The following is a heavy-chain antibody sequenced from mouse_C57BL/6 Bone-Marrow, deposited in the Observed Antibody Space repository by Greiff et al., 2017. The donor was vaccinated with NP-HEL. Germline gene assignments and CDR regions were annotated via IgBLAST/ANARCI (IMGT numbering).Heavy chain of an antibody. CDR2: IYPGDGDT. Sequence: QVQLQQSGPELVKPGASVKISCKASGYAFSSSWMNWVKQRPGKGLEWIGRIYPGDGDTNYNGKFKGKATLTADKSSSTAYMQLSSLTSEDSAVYFCLITTVVAKDWFAYWGQGTLVTVSA. CDR1: GYAFSSSW. V-gene: IGHV1-82*01. J-gene: IGHJ3*01. CDR3: LITTVVAKDWFAY. D-gene: IGHD1-1*01.